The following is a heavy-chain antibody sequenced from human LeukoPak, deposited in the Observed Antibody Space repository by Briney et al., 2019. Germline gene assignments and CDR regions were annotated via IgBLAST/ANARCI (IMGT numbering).Heavy chain of an antibody. D-gene: IGHD2-2*01. J-gene: IGHJ6*02. CDR2: ISWNSGSI. CDR3: AKALGYCSSTSCYGHYYYYYGMDV. CDR1: GFTFDDYA. Sequence: PGGSLRLSCAASGFTFDDYAMHWVRQAPGKGLEWVSGISWNSGSIGYADSVKGRFTISRDNAKNSLYLQMNSLRAEDTALYYCAKALGYCSSTSCYGHYYYYYGMDVWGQGTTVTVSS. V-gene: IGHV3-9*01.